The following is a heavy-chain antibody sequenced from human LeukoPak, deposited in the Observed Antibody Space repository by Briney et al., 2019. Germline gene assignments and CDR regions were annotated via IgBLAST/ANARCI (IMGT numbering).Heavy chain of an antibody. CDR1: GGSISTDY. CDR2: IYTSGST. J-gene: IGHJ4*02. Sequence: PSETLSLTCTVSGGSISTDYWTWIRQPAGKGLEWIGLIYTSGSTNYNPSLKSRVTMSLDTSKNQFSLMLTSVTAADTAVYYCASDFGYWGQGTLVTVSS. D-gene: IGHD3-10*01. V-gene: IGHV4-4*07. CDR3: ASDFGY.